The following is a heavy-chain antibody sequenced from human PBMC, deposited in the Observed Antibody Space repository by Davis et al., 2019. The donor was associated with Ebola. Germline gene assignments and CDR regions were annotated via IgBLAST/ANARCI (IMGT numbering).Heavy chain of an antibody. CDR3: ARHLLSSNYFYGVDV. J-gene: IGHJ6*02. CDR1: GYSFTSYW. CDR2: IYPGDSDT. D-gene: IGHD3-16*02. V-gene: IGHV5-51*01. Sequence: GESLKISCKGSGYSFTSYWIGWVRQVPGKGLEWMGIIYPGDSDTRYSPSFQGQVTISADKSINTTYLQWSSLKASDTAIYYCARHLLSSNYFYGVDVWGQGTTVTVSS.